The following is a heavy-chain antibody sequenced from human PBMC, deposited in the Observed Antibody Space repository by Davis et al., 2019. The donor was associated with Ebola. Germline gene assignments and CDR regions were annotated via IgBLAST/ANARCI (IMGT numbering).Heavy chain of an antibody. Sequence: PGGSLRLSCAASGFTFSSYNMNWVRQAPGKGLEWVLYISSRSSTIYYADSVKGRFTISRDNAKNSLYLQMNSLRDEDTAVYYCARDRSYSSSHDYWGQGTLVTVSS. CDR3: ARDRSYSSSHDY. CDR1: GFTFSSYN. J-gene: IGHJ4*02. D-gene: IGHD6-13*01. CDR2: ISSRSSTI. V-gene: IGHV3-48*02.